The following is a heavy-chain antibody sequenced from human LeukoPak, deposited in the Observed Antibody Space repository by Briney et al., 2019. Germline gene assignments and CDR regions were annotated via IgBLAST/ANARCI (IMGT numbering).Heavy chain of an antibody. CDR3: AKDLANIEARLRCFDP. V-gene: IGHV3-23*01. J-gene: IGHJ5*02. Sequence: PGGSLRLSCAASGFTFSSYAMSWVRQAPGKGLEWVSTISGSGGSTYYTDSVKGRFTISRDNSKNTLYLQMRSLRDGDTAVYYCAKDLANIEARLRCFDPWGQGTLVTVSS. CDR2: ISGSGGST. D-gene: IGHD6-6*01. CDR1: GFTFSSYA.